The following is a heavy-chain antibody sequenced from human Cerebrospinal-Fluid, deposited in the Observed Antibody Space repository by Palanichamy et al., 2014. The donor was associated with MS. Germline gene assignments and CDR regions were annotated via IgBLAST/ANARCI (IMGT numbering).Heavy chain of an antibody. D-gene: IGHD1-14*01. V-gene: IGHV3-30-3*01. J-gene: IGHJ6*02. Sequence: QVQLVEVWGRAVGPASGGSLRLSCAASGLSFSSYAMHWVRQAPGKGLEWVALLSYDGTNEYYADSVKGRFTISRDNSKNTLYLQMNSLRAEDTAVYHCARDRNPWRTMDYYKYYGMEVWGQGTTVTVSS. CDR3: ARDRNPWRTMDYYKYYGMEV. CDR1: GLSFSSYA. CDR2: LSYDGTNE.